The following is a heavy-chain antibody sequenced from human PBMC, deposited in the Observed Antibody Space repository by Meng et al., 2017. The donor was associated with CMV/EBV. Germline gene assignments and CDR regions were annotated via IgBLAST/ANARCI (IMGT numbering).Heavy chain of an antibody. CDR3: ARPIPAERITIFGEALSGMDV. D-gene: IGHD3-3*01. V-gene: IGHV3-53*01. CDR1: GFTVSSNY. Sequence: GGSLRLSCAASGFTVSSNYMSWVRQAPGKGLEWVSVIYSGGSTYYADSVKGRFTISRDNSKNTLYLQMNSLRAEDTAVYYCARPIPAERITIFGEALSGMDVWGQGTTVTVSS. J-gene: IGHJ6*02. CDR2: IYSGGST.